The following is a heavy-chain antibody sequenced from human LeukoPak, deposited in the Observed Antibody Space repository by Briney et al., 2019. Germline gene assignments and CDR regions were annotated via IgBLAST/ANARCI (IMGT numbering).Heavy chain of an antibody. Sequence: PGGSLRLSCAASGFSFNNYALAWVRQAPGKGLEWVSSIGGSGDSTYYADSVKGLFTISRDNFANTLYLQMNSLRAEDTAIYYCARDRGHGDYVDFLSLWGQGTLAIVSS. CDR1: GFSFNNYA. D-gene: IGHD4-17*01. J-gene: IGHJ4*02. CDR2: IGGSGDST. V-gene: IGHV3-23*01. CDR3: ARDRGHGDYVDFLSL.